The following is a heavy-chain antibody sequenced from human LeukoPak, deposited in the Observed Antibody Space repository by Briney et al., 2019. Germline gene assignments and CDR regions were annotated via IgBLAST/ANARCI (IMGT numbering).Heavy chain of an antibody. CDR3: VRLPRGAWYSSGWYPGRYNGMDV. J-gene: IGHJ6*02. D-gene: IGHD6-19*01. V-gene: IGHV4-34*01. CDR1: DGSFSGYY. CDR2: INHSGST. Sequence: SETLSLTCAVYDGSFSGYYWSWIRQPPGKGLEWIGEINHSGSTNYNPSLKSRVTISVDTSKNQFSLRLTSVTAADTSVFYCVRLPRGAWYSSGWYPGRYNGMDVWGQGTTVIVSS.